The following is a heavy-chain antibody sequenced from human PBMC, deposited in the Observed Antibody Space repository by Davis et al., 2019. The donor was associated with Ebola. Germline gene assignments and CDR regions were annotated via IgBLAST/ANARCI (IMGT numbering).Heavy chain of an antibody. D-gene: IGHD2-2*01. CDR3: AREQVGPDY. Sequence: ASVKVSCKTSGYTFTTYTLTWVRQAPGQGLEWMGWINSYNGDTNYAQKFQGRITMTADTSTNPAYMELRGLTSGDTALYFCAREQVGPDYWGQGTLVTVSS. CDR1: GYTFTTYT. J-gene: IGHJ4*02. CDR2: INSYNGDT. V-gene: IGHV1-18*04.